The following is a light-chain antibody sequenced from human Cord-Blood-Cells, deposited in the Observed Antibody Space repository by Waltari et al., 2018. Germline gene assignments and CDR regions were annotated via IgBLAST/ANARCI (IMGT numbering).Light chain of an antibody. J-gene: IGKJ1*01. CDR3: QQSYSTWT. Sequence: DIQMTQSPSSLSASVGDRVTITCRDSTSISSYLNWYQQKPGKAPTLLVYAASSLQSWVPSRFSGSGSGTDFTLTISSLQPEDFATYYCQQSYSTWTFGQGTKVEIK. CDR2: AAS. V-gene: IGKV1-39*01. CDR1: TSISSY.